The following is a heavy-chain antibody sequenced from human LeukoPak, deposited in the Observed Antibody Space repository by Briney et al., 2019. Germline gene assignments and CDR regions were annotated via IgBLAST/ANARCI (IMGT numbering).Heavy chain of an antibody. CDR1: GFTFSTYG. CDR3: AKDLSNWNDVTTPDY. Sequence: GGSLRLSCAASGFTFSTYGMHWVRQAPGKGLEWVAFISYDGSNKYYPDSVKGRFTISRDNSKNTLYLQMNSLRAEDAAVYYCAKDLSNWNDVTTPDYWGQGTLVTVSS. V-gene: IGHV3-30*18. CDR2: ISYDGSNK. D-gene: IGHD1-1*01. J-gene: IGHJ4*02.